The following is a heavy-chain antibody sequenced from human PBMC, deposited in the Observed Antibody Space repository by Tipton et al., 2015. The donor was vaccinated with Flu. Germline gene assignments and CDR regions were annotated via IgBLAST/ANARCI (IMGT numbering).Heavy chain of an antibody. CDR3: ARRDYSSYVSDPKNWFDP. Sequence: LRLSCTVSGDSMRSDYFWAWIRQAPGKGLEWIGNIHYSGSPHYNPSPKSRVTITVDTSKNQFSLRLTSMTAADTALYYCARRDYSSYVSDPKNWFDPWGQGTLVTVSS. V-gene: IGHV4-38-2*02. D-gene: IGHD4-11*01. CDR1: GDSMRSDYF. J-gene: IGHJ5*02. CDR2: IHYSGSP.